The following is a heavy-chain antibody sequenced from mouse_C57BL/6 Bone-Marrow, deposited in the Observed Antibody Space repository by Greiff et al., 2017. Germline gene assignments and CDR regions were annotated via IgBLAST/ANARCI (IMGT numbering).Heavy chain of an antibody. D-gene: IGHD3-2*02. V-gene: IGHV1-20*01. J-gene: IGHJ4*01. CDR2: INPYNGDT. Sequence: VQLQQSGPELVTPGDSVKISCKASGYSFTGYFMNWVMQSHGKSLEWIGRINPYNGDTFYNQKFKGKATLTVDKSSSTAHMELRSLTSEDSAVYYCASTAQASYDAMDYWGQGTSVTVSS. CDR3: ASTAQASYDAMDY. CDR1: GYSFTGYF.